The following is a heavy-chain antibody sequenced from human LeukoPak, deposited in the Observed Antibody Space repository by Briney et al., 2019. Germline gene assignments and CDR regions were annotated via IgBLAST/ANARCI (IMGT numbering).Heavy chain of an antibody. CDR3: AAGGGNTFDP. CDR1: GFTFSSQA. D-gene: IGHD1/OR15-1a*01. V-gene: IGHV3-23*01. J-gene: IGHJ5*02. Sequence: PGGSLRLSCAASGFTFSSQALSWVRQAPGKGLEWVSSFTGSAGNIHYADSVKGRFTLSADNSKSTMYLQMNSLRVDDTAIYYCAAGGGNTFDPWGQGTLVTVSS. CDR2: FTGSAGNI.